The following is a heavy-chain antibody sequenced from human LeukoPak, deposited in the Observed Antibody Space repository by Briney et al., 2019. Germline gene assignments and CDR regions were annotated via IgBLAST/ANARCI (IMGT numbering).Heavy chain of an antibody. J-gene: IGHJ5*02. D-gene: IGHD3-9*01. Sequence: GASVKVSCKASGYTFTGYYMHWVRQAPGQGLEWMGWINPNSGGTNYAQKFQGRVTMTRDTSISTAYMELSRLRSDDTAVYYCARELRYFDWLLKGHNWFDPWGQGTLVTVSS. V-gene: IGHV1-2*02. CDR1: GYTFTGYY. CDR2: INPNSGGT. CDR3: ARELRYFDWLLKGHNWFDP.